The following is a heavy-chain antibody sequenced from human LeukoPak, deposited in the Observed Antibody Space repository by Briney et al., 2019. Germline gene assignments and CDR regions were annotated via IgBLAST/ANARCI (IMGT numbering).Heavy chain of an antibody. J-gene: IGHJ6*02. CDR1: GYTFTGYY. CDR2: INPNSGGT. Sequence: ASVKVSCKASGYTFTGYYMHWVRQAPGQGLEWMGWINPNSGGTNYAQKFQGRVTMTRDTSISTAYMELSRLRSDDTAVYYCASGPTTGTRAYYGMDVWGQGTTVTVSS. D-gene: IGHD4-17*01. V-gene: IGHV1-2*02. CDR3: ASGPTTGTRAYYGMDV.